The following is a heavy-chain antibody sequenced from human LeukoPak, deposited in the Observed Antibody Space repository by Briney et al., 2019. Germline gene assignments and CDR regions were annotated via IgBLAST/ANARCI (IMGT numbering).Heavy chain of an antibody. V-gene: IGHV4-34*01. J-gene: IGHJ2*01. CDR3: ARYSGYDSYWYFDL. CDR1: GGSFSGYY. D-gene: IGHD5-12*01. CDR2: INHSEST. Sequence: SETLSLTCAVYGGSFSGYYWSWIRQPPGKGLEWIGEINHSESTNYNPSLKSRVTISIDTSKNQFSLRLSSVTAADTAVYYCARYSGYDSYWYFDLWGRGTLVTVSS.